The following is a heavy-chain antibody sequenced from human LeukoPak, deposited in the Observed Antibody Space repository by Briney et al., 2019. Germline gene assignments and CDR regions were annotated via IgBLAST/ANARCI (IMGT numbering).Heavy chain of an antibody. CDR1: GGSISSGDYY. D-gene: IGHD1-26*01. CDR3: ARAGATHWFDP. CDR2: IYYSGST. J-gene: IGHJ5*02. Sequence: PSETLSLTCAVSGGSISSGDYYWSWVRQPPGKGLEWIGYIYYSGSTYYNPSLKGRVTISVDTSTNQFSLNLTSVTAADTAVYYCARAGATHWFDPWGQGTLVTVSS. V-gene: IGHV4-30-4*08.